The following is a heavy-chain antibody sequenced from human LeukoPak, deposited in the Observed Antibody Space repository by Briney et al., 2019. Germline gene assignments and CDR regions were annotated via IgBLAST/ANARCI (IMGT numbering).Heavy chain of an antibody. J-gene: IGHJ4*02. Sequence: GGSLRLSCAASGFTFSTYAMNWVRQAPDKGLEWVSSISGLGGSTYYAESVKGRFTIFRDNSKNTMYLQMNSLRAEDTAVYYCAKGRSGWYRYYFDYWGQGTLVTVSS. D-gene: IGHD6-19*01. CDR2: ISGLGGST. CDR3: AKGRSGWYRYYFDY. V-gene: IGHV3-23*01. CDR1: GFTFSTYA.